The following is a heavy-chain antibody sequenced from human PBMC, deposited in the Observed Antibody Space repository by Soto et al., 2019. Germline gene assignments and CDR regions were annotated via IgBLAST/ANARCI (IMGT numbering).Heavy chain of an antibody. CDR1: GGSISSGDYY. V-gene: IGHV4-30-4*01. J-gene: IGHJ5*02. CDR3: ATGVVPALTIGGWFDP. Sequence: SKTLSLTCTVSGGSISSGDYYWSWIRQPPGKGLEWIGYIYSSGSTYYNPSLKSRVTISVDTSKNQSSLKLSSVTAADTAVYYCATGVVPALTIGGWFDPWGQGNLVTVSS. D-gene: IGHD2-2*01. CDR2: IYSSGST.